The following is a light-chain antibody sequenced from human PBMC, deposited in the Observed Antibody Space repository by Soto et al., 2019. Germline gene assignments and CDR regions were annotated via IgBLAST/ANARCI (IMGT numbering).Light chain of an antibody. CDR2: GAS. J-gene: IGKJ5*01. V-gene: IGKV3-20*01. Sequence: EIVLTQSPGTLSLSPGESATLSCRTSQTTSGKYLAWYQQRPGLAPRLLVYGASRRATGIPDRFRGSGSGTEFTLTLSGLEPEDFAVYFCQHYGSSPPVTIGQGTRLDVK. CDR3: QHYGSSPPVT. CDR1: QTTSGKY.